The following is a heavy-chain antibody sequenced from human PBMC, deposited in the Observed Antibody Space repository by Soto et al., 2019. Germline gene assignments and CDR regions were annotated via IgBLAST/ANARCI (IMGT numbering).Heavy chain of an antibody. CDR2: LSNTGRRT. CDR3: ATEMGSTQGPFDN. D-gene: IGHD1-26*01. CDR1: VFPFGANA. V-gene: IGHV3-23*01. Sequence: EVQVLESGGGLVQPGGSLRLSCVVSVFPFGANAMSWVRQAPGKGLEWVSGLSNTGRRTSYADSVKGRFIISRDNSENTVYLQMNSLRVEDTAIYYCATEMGSTQGPFDNWGQGTRVTVSP. J-gene: IGHJ4*02.